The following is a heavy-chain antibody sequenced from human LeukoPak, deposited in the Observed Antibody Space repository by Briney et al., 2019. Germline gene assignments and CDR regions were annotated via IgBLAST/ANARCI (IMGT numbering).Heavy chain of an antibody. J-gene: IGHJ4*02. CDR2: IIPIFGTA. Sequence: SVKVSCKASGGTFSSCAISWVRQAPGQGLEWMGGIIPIFGTANYAQKFQGRVTITTDESTSTAYMELSSLRSEDTAVYYCAMGGTMVVTPSYFDYWGQGTLVTVSS. D-gene: IGHD4-23*01. V-gene: IGHV1-69*05. CDR3: AMGGTMVVTPSYFDY. CDR1: GGTFSSCA.